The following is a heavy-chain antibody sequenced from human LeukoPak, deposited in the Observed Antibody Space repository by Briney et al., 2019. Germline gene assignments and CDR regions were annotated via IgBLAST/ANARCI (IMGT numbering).Heavy chain of an antibody. V-gene: IGHV1-2*02. CDR3: ASFGWEGTIDI. D-gene: IGHD1-26*01. J-gene: IGHJ3*02. Sequence: ASVKVSCKASGYTFTGYYIHWVRQAPGQGLEWMGWINPNSGGTNYAQNFQGRVTMTRDTSISTAYMDLSRLISDDTAVYYCASFGWEGTIDIWGQGTMVTVSS. CDR1: GYTFTGYY. CDR2: INPNSGGT.